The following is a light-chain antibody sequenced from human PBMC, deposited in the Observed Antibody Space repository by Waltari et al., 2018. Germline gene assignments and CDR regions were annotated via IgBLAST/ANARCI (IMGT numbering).Light chain of an antibody. CDR3: QTGGHGTWV. CDR1: SGHSSNV. CDR2: VNSYGSH. Sequence: QLVLTHSPSASASLGASVKLTCTLSSGHSSNVIAWLQQQPEKGPRYLMKVNSYGSHSKGDKIPVRFSGSSSGTAHYLTISSLQSEDEADYYCQTGGHGTWVFGGGTKLTVL. V-gene: IGLV4-69*01. J-gene: IGLJ3*02.